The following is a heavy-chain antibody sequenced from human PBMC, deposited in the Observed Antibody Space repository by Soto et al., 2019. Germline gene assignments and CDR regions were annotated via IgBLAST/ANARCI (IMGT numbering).Heavy chain of an antibody. J-gene: IGHJ5*02. V-gene: IGHV4-59*01. CDR1: GGSFSSYY. CDR2: VYFSGNT. D-gene: IGHD6-25*01. Sequence: PSENLSLTCTVSGGSFSSYYWTWILQAPWKGLEWIGYVYFSGNTNYNPSLKSRVTISIDTSKNQFSLRLASVTAADTAFYYCGSVRPSGYVLSWGQGTLVTVSS. CDR3: GSVRPSGYVLS.